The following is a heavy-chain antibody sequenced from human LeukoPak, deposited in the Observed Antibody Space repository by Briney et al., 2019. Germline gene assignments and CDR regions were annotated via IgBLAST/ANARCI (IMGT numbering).Heavy chain of an antibody. CDR1: GYTLTSYD. CDR2: MNPNSGRT. V-gene: IGHV1-8*01. D-gene: IGHD4-23*01. CDR3: AREPNMTTVAYPYFDV. J-gene: IGHJ2*01. Sequence: ASVKVSCKASGYTLTSYDINWVRQATGQGLEWMGWMNPNSGRTGYAQNFQGRITITRNTSISTAYMELSSLRSEDTAVYFCAREPNMTTVAYPYFDVWGRGTLVTVSS.